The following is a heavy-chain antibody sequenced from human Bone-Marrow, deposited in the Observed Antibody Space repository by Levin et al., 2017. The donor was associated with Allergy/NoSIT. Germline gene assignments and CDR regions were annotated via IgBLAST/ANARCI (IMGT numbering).Heavy chain of an antibody. D-gene: IGHD2-21*01. CDR1: GLNFSDYW. CDR2: MSPDGTFA. J-gene: IGHJ5*02. V-gene: IGHV3-74*01. Sequence: GGSLRLSCAVSGLNFSDYWMHWVRQVPGKGLVWISRMSPDGTFANYADSVKGRFTVSRDNAKNTVFLQMDTLRGEDTAVYYCAREGRSRPAYNWLDPWGQGTLVTVSS. CDR3: AREGRSRPAYNWLDP.